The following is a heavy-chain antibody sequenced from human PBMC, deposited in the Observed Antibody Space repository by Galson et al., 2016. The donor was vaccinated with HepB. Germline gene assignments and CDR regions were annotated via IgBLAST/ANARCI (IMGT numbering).Heavy chain of an antibody. Sequence: SVKVSCKASGYTFTSYQMHWVRQAPGQGLEWMGIINPNADSTTYAQKFQGRVTMTRDTSTSTVYMGLSSLRSEDTAVYYCAREGGYYSFYYYGMGVWGQGTTVTVSS. CDR2: INPNADST. CDR1: GYTFTSYQ. J-gene: IGHJ6*02. V-gene: IGHV1-46*01. D-gene: IGHD3-3*01. CDR3: AREGGYYSFYYYGMGV.